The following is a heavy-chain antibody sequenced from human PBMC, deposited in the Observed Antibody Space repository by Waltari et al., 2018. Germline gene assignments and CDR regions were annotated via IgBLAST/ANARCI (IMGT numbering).Heavy chain of an antibody. V-gene: IGHV1-2*06. J-gene: IGHJ3*02. CDR3: ARSTGTTWSAFDI. D-gene: IGHD1-7*01. CDR1: GYTFTGYY. CDR2: INPNSGGT. Sequence: QVQLVQSGAEVKKPGASVKVSCKASGYTFTGYYMHRVRQAPGQGLEWMGRINPNSGGTNYAQKFQGRVTMTRDTSISTAYMELSRLRSDDTAVYYCARSTGTTWSAFDIWGQGTMVTVSS.